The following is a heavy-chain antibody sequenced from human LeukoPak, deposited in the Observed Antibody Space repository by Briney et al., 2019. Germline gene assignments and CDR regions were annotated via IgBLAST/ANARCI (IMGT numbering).Heavy chain of an antibody. CDR2: IKQDGSEK. V-gene: IGHV3-7*03. Sequence: GGSLRLSCAASGVTFSSYAMSWVRQAPGKGLEWVANIKQDGSEKYYVDSVKARFTISRDNAKKSLYLQMNSLRAEDTAVYYCAKFDWGVIAVAGSYFDYWGQGTLVTVSS. J-gene: IGHJ4*02. D-gene: IGHD6-19*01. CDR1: GVTFSSYA. CDR3: AKFDWGVIAVAGSYFDY.